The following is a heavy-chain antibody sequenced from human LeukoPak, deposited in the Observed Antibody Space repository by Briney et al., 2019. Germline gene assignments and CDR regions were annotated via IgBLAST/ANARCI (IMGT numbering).Heavy chain of an antibody. CDR2: INPNSGGT. CDR3: ASEAYGSGSYFRRPPE. D-gene: IGHD3-10*01. J-gene: IGHJ1*01. CDR1: GYNFTGYY. Sequence: ASVKVSCKASGYNFTGYYMHWVRQAPGQGLEWMGWINPNSGGTNYAQKSQGRVTMTRDTSISTAYMELSRLRSDDTAVYYCASEAYGSGSYFRRPPEWAQGSVVTVFS. V-gene: IGHV1-2*02.